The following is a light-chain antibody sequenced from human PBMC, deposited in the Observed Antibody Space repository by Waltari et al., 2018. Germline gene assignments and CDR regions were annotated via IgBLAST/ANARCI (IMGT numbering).Light chain of an antibody. V-gene: IGLV2-8*01. CDR1: SSDVSNYNY. CDR3: TSYAGSNNVV. CDR2: EVT. J-gene: IGLJ2*01. Sequence: QSALTQPPSASGSPGQSVTISCTGISSDVSNYNYVSWYQHHPGKAPKLTLYEVTKRPPGVPVRFFGSKSGNTVSLTISGLLAEDEASYYCTSYAGSNNVVFGGGTKVTVL.